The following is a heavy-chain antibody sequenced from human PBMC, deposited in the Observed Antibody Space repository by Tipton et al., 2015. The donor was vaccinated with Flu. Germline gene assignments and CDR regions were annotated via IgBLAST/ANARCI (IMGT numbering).Heavy chain of an antibody. CDR3: ASRTLFGII. D-gene: IGHD3-3*01. V-gene: IGHV5-51*01. Sequence: QSGPEVKESGQSLRISCKGSGNSFASYWIGWVRQMPGKGLEWMGIIYRGDFDTKYSPSFQGHVTISAGESNTAAYLQWSSLKASDTAMYYCASRTLFGIIWGQGTLVTVSS. CDR2: IYRGDFDT. J-gene: IGHJ4*02. CDR1: GNSFASYW.